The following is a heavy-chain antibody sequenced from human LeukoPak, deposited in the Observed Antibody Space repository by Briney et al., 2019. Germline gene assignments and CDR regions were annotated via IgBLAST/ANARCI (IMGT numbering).Heavy chain of an antibody. CDR3: AKRIQSAMATGY. Sequence: PGGSLRLSCAASGFTFSSYAMHWVRQAPGKGLEWVSDISGSGGSTYYADPVRGRFTISRDNSKDTLYLQMNSLRAEDTAVYYCAKRIQSAMATGYWGQGTLVTVSS. CDR1: GFTFSSYA. V-gene: IGHV3-23*01. CDR2: ISGSGGST. D-gene: IGHD5-18*01. J-gene: IGHJ4*02.